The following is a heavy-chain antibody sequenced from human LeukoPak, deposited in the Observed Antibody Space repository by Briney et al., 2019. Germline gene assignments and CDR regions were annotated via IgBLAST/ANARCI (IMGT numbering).Heavy chain of an antibody. CDR3: ARDPSHYGSGSYYKSAWFDP. D-gene: IGHD3-10*01. V-gene: IGHV1-69*04. CDR2: IIPILGIA. CDR1: GGTFSSYA. J-gene: IGHJ5*02. Sequence: SVKVSCKASGGTFSSYAISWVRQAPGQGLEWMGRIIPILGIANYAQKFQGRVTITADKSTSTAYMELSSLRSEDTAVYYCARDPSHYGSGSYYKSAWFDPWGQGTLVTVSS.